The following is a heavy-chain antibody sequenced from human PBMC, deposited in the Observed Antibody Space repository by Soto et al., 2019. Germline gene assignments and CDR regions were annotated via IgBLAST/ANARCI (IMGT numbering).Heavy chain of an antibody. J-gene: IGHJ6*02. CDR3: AGEPKGGAYDMVV. V-gene: IGHV3-33*01. CDR1: RLTFSAHD. D-gene: IGHD3-16*01. CDR2: IWSDGSRG. Sequence: QVQLVESGGGVVQPGTSLRLSCAASRLTFSAHDMHWVRQAPGKGLEWVALIWSDGSRGFYADSVKGRFTISRDNFKNTLDLQMISLVAEDTALYYFAGEPKGGAYDMVVWGQGTTVTVSS.